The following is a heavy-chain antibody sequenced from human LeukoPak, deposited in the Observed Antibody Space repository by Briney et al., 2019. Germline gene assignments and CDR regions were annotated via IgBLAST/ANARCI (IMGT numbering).Heavy chain of an antibody. CDR1: RFTFSNYA. D-gene: IGHD3-22*01. Sequence: GGSLRLSCAASRFTFSNYAMSWVRQAPGKGLEWVSSIRDSAYRTHYADSVKGRFTISRDNSKNTLYLQMNSLRAEDTAVYYCAKEGGRDSSGCYYYYYYMDVWGKGTTVTISS. J-gene: IGHJ6*03. CDR3: AKEGGRDSSGCYYYYYYMDV. CDR2: IRDSAYRT. V-gene: IGHV3-23*01.